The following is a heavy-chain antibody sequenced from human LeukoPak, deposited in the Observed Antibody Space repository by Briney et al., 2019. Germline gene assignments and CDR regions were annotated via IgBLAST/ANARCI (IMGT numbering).Heavy chain of an antibody. V-gene: IGHV4-34*01. D-gene: IGHD3-10*01. Sequence: SETLSHTCAVYGGSFSGYYWSWIRQPPGKGLEWIGEINHSGSTNHNPSLKSRVTISVDTSKNQFSLKLSSVTAADTAVYYCARGRRGTYYYGSGSYSPFDYWGQGTLVTVSS. CDR2: INHSGST. CDR1: GGSFSGYY. CDR3: ARGRRGTYYYGSGSYSPFDY. J-gene: IGHJ4*02.